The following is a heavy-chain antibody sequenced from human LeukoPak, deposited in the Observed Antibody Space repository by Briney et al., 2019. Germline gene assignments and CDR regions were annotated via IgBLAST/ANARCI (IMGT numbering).Heavy chain of an antibody. D-gene: IGHD1-14*01. J-gene: IGHJ4*02. Sequence: ASVKVSCKASGYSFTGYYMHWVRQAPGQGLEWMGIINPSGGSTSYAQKFQGRVTMTRDMSTSTVYMELSSLRSEDTAVYYCAREPESSAFDYWGQGTLVTVSS. V-gene: IGHV1-46*01. CDR2: INPSGGST. CDR3: AREPESSAFDY. CDR1: GYSFTGYY.